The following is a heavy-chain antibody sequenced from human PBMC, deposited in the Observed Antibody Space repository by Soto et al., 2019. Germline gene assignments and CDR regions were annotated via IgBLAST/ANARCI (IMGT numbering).Heavy chain of an antibody. J-gene: IGHJ4*02. Sequence: GSLRLSCAASGFTFSSYAMSWVRQAQGKGLEWVSAISGSGGRTYYADSVKGRFTISRDNSNNSLYLRINSPRAENTAVYYCAKDLAYYESSGYYYGGFYYCDQGTLGTISS. CDR3: AKDLAYYESSGYYYGGFYY. D-gene: IGHD3-22*01. CDR2: ISGSGGRT. V-gene: IGHV3-23*01. CDR1: GFTFSSYA.